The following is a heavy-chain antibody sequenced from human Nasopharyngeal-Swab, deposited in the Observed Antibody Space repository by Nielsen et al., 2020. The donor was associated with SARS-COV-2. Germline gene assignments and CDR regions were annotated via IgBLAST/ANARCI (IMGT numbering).Heavy chain of an antibody. CDR2: IWYDGSNK. V-gene: IGHV3-33*01. D-gene: IGHD3-3*01. CDR1: GFTFSSYG. CDR3: ARRDHYDFWSGDGFDP. Sequence: GASLKISCAASGFTFSSYGMHWVRQAPGKGLEWVAVIWYDGSNKYYADSVKGRFTISRDNSKNTLYLQMNSLRAEDTAVYYCARRDHYDFWSGDGFDPWGQGTLVTVSS. J-gene: IGHJ5*02.